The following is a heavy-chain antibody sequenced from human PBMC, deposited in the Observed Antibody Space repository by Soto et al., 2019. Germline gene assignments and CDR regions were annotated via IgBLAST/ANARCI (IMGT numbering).Heavy chain of an antibody. D-gene: IGHD3-3*01. Sequence: SETLSLTCAVYGGSFSGYYWSWIRQPPGKGLEWIGEINHSGSTNYNPSLKSRVTISVDTSKNQFSLKLSSVTAADTAVYYCARGPDFWSGYYTCRQGCFDYWGQGTLVTVSS. CDR3: ARGPDFWSGYYTCRQGCFDY. J-gene: IGHJ4*02. V-gene: IGHV4-34*01. CDR2: INHSGST. CDR1: GGSFSGYY.